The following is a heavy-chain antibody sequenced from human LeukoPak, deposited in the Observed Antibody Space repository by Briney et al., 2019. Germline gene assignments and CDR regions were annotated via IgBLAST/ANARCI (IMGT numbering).Heavy chain of an antibody. D-gene: IGHD2-15*01. J-gene: IGHJ4*02. Sequence: PGGSLRLSCAASGFTFSTYNMNWVRQAPGKGLEWVSSISSSTYIYYADSVKGRFTISRDNAKNSLFLQMNILRAEDTAVYYCARVGCSGGSCPIDYWGQGTLVTVSS. CDR2: ISSSTYI. V-gene: IGHV3-21*01. CDR3: ARVGCSGGSCPIDY. CDR1: GFTFSTYN.